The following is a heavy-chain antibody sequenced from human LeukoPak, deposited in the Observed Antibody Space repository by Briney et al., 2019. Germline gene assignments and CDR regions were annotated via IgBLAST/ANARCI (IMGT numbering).Heavy chain of an antibody. V-gene: IGHV3-30-3*01. CDR3: ARGARRYYYYGMDV. J-gene: IGHJ6*02. CDR1: GFTFSSYA. Sequence: GGSLRLSCAASGFTFSSYAMHWVRQAPGKGLEWVAVMSYDGSNKYYADSVKGRFTISRDNSKNTLYLQMNSLRAEDTAVYYCARGARRYYYYGMDVWGQGTTVTVSS. CDR2: MSYDGSNK.